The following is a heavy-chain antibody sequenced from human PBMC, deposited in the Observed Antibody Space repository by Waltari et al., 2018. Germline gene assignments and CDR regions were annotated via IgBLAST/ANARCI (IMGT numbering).Heavy chain of an antibody. CDR3: AKDRILGIDY. V-gene: IGHV3-23*04. Sequence: EVQLVESGGGSVQPGGSLKLSCAASGFTFSLPAMTWVRQAPGKGLEWLSFISASGGTTYYSDSVKGRFTISRDNSKNTLDLQMNSLRVEDTAVYYCAKDRILGIDYWGQGTLVTVSS. J-gene: IGHJ4*02. CDR1: GFTFSLPA. D-gene: IGHD1-26*01. CDR2: ISASGGTT.